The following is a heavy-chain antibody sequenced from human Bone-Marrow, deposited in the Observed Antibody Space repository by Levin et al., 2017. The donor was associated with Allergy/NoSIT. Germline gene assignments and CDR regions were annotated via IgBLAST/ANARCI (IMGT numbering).Heavy chain of an antibody. J-gene: IGHJ4*02. CDR1: GGSISSTTYY. D-gene: IGHD5-12*01. V-gene: IGHV4-39*01. CDR2: LYYSGST. CDR3: ARRGSSGQLDF. Sequence: SETLSLTCNVFGGSISSTTYYWGWIRQPPGKGLECIGTLYYSGSTYYNPSLKSRVTISVDTSKNQFSLRLTSVTAADTAVYYCARRGSSGQLDFWGQGTLVTVSS.